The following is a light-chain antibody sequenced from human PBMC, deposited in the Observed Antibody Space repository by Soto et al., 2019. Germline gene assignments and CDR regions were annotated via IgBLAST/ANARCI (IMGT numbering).Light chain of an antibody. J-gene: IGLJ2*01. CDR1: SSNIGSNY. CDR3: DSWDNSLSVVL. CDR2: DNY. V-gene: IGLV1-51*01. Sequence: QSVLTQPPSVSAAPGQRVTISCSGSSSNIGSNYVSWYQQLPGTAPKLLIYDNYKRPSGIPDRFSGSTSGTSATLAIAGLQTGDEVDYYCDSWDNSLSVVLFGGGTKVTVL.